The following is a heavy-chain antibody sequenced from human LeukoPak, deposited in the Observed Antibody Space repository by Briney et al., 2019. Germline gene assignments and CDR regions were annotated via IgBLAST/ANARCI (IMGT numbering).Heavy chain of an antibody. Sequence: ASVKVSCKASGYTFTGYYMHWVRQAPGRGLEWMGWINPNSGGTNYAQKFQGRVTMTRDTSISTAYMELSRLRSDDTAVYYCARVSVLVAGRISGFDPWGQGTLVTVSS. V-gene: IGHV1-2*02. J-gene: IGHJ5*02. CDR2: INPNSGGT. D-gene: IGHD6-19*01. CDR3: ARVSVLVAGRISGFDP. CDR1: GYTFTGYY.